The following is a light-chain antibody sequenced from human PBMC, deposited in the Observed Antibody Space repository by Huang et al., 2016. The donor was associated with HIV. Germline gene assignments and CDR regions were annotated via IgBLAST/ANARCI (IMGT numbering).Light chain of an antibody. V-gene: IGKV4-1*01. CDR2: WAS. CDR1: QTILHDSDSRNY. Sequence: DIVMTQSPDSLAVSLGERATINCKSSQTILHDSDSRNYLAWYQQKPGQPPKLLIHWASIRKSGGPDRVIGSGSGTDFTLTISSLQAEDVAVYYCQQYYSSPFTFGPGTNVDI. J-gene: IGKJ3*01. CDR3: QQYYSSPFT.